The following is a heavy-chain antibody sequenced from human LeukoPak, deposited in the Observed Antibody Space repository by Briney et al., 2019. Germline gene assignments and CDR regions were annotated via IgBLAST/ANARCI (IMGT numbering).Heavy chain of an antibody. CDR3: ARSRDYGGDCYRYYFDY. D-gene: IGHD2-21*02. Sequence: PSETLSLTCAVYGGSFSGYYWSWIRQPPGKGLEWIGEINHSGSTNYNPSLKSRVTISVDTSKNQFSLKLSSVTAADTAVYYCARSRDYGGDCYRYYFDYWGQGTLVTVSS. CDR1: GGSFSGYY. CDR2: INHSGST. V-gene: IGHV4-34*01. J-gene: IGHJ4*02.